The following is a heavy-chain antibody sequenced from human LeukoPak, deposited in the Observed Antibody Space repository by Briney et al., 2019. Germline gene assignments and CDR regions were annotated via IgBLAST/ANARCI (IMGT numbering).Heavy chain of an antibody. CDR1: GFTFSSYA. Sequence: PGGSLRLSCAASGFTFSSYAMHWVRQAPGKGLEWVAVISYDGSNKYYADSVKGRFTISRDNSKNTPYLQMNSLRAEDTAVYYCARGYYGMDVWGQGTTVTVSS. V-gene: IGHV3-30-3*01. CDR2: ISYDGSNK. J-gene: IGHJ6*02. CDR3: ARGYYGMDV.